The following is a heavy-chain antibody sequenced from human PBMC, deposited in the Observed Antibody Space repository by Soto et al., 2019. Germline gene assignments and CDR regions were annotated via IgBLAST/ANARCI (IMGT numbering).Heavy chain of an antibody. CDR3: ARPGYELCFDC. Sequence: EVQLVESGGSLVQPGGSLRLSCAASGFTFSSYAMHWVRQAPGKGLAYVSAISGNGGSTYYANSVKGRFTISRDNSKNTLNRQMGRWRAEDVAGYDCARPGYELCFDCWWRGSMVSVSS. J-gene: IGHJ4*02. CDR1: GFTFSSYA. D-gene: IGHD5-18*01. CDR2: ISGNGGST. V-gene: IGHV3-64*01.